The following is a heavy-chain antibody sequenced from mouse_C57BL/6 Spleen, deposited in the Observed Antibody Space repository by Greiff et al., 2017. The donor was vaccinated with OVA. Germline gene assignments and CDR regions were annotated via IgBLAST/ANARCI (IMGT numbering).Heavy chain of an antibody. Sequence: EVQLQQSGPELVKPGASVKISCKASGYTFTDYYMNWVKQSHGKSLEWIGDINPNNGGTSYNQKFKGKATLTVDKSSSTAYMELRSLTSEDSAVYYCASPYYGSSWGQGTTLTVSS. J-gene: IGHJ2*01. CDR1: GYTFTDYY. CDR2: INPNNGGT. D-gene: IGHD1-1*01. CDR3: ASPYYGSS. V-gene: IGHV1-26*01.